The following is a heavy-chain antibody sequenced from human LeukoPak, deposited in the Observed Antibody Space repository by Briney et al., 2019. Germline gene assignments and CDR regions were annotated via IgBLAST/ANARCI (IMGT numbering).Heavy chain of an antibody. CDR1: GFTFSSYS. CDR3: ARGGITMVRGVQYYYGMDV. D-gene: IGHD3-10*01. Sequence: GGSLRLSCAASGFTFSSYSMNWVRQAPGKGLEWVSSISSSSSYIYYADSVKGRFTISRDNAKNSLYLQMNSLRAEDTAVYYCARGGITMVRGVQYYYGMDVWGQGTTVTVSS. V-gene: IGHV3-21*01. J-gene: IGHJ6*02. CDR2: ISSSSSYI.